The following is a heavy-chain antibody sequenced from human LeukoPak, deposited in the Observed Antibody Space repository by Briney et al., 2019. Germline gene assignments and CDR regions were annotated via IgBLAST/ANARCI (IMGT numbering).Heavy chain of an antibody. CDR1: GSTYPTYY. V-gene: IGHV5-51*01. CDR2: IYPGDSDT. Sequence: GESLKISCKGSGSTYPTYYIAWVRQLPGKGLEWMGIIYPGDSDTSYSTSFQGHVTISADKSISTAYLHWNRLKASDTAMYYCARLYYNGMDVWGQGTTVTVSS. CDR3: ARLYYNGMDV. J-gene: IGHJ6*02.